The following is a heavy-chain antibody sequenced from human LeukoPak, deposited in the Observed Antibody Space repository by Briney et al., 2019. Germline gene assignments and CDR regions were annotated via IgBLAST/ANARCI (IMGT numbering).Heavy chain of an antibody. CDR3: ARGKLSVRGDYFDY. J-gene: IGHJ4*02. V-gene: IGHV3-21*01. CDR1: GFTFSSYS. CDR2: ISSSSSYI. D-gene: IGHD3-10*01. Sequence: GGSLRLSCAASGFTFSSYSMNWVRQAPGKGLEWVSSISSSSSYIYYADSVKGRFTISRDNAKNSLYLQMNSLRAEDTAVYYCARGKLSVRGDYFDYWGQGTLVTVSS.